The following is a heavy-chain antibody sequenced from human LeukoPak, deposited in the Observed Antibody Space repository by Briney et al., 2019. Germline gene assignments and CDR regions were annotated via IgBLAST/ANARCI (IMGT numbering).Heavy chain of an antibody. J-gene: IGHJ4*02. V-gene: IGHV1-69*05. CDR1: GGTFSSYA. CDR3: ARTPSGIAVAEDY. CDR2: IIPIFGTA. Sequence: ASVKVSCKASGGTFSSYAISWVRQAPGQGLEWMGRIIPIFGTANYAQKFQGRVTITTDESTSTAYMGLSSLRSEDTAVYYCARTPSGIAVAEDYWGQGTLVTVSS. D-gene: IGHD6-19*01.